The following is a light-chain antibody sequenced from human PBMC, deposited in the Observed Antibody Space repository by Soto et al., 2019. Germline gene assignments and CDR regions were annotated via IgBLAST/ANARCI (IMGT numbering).Light chain of an antibody. V-gene: IGLV1-40*01. CDR1: SSNIGTNYD. CDR3: QSYDSSLRVV. CDR2: SNN. J-gene: IGLJ2*01. Sequence: QSVLTQPPSVSGAPGQRVTISCTGSSSNIGTNYDVHWYQHPPGTAPKLLIYSNNNRPSGVPDRFSGSKSGTSASLAITGLQAEDEADYYCQSYDSSLRVVFGGGTKVTVL.